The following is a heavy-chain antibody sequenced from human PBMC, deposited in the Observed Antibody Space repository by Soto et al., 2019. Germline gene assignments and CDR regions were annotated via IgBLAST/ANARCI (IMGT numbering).Heavy chain of an antibody. D-gene: IGHD3-3*01. J-gene: IGHJ5*02. CDR2: IYYSGST. V-gene: IGHV4-31*03. CDR3: ARLVYDFWSGYYSPGWFDP. CDR1: GGSISSGGYY. Sequence: QVQLQESGPGLVKPSQTLSLTCTVSGGSISSGGYYWSWIRQHPGKGLEWIGYIYYSGSTYYNPSLKSRVTISVDTSQNQFSLKLSSVTAADTAVYYCARLVYDFWSGYYSPGWFDPWGQGTLVTVSS.